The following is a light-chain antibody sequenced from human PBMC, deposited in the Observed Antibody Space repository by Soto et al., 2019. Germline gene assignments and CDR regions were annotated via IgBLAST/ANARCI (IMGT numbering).Light chain of an antibody. V-gene: IGKV1-5*03. CDR1: QSISSW. Sequence: DIQMTQSPSTLSASVGDRVTITCRAMQSISSWLAWYQQKPGKAPNLLIYKASTLASGVPSRFSGSGSGTEFTLSISRLQPDDFATYFCQQHNSYSTFGQGTKVEIK. CDR2: KAS. CDR3: QQHNSYST. J-gene: IGKJ1*01.